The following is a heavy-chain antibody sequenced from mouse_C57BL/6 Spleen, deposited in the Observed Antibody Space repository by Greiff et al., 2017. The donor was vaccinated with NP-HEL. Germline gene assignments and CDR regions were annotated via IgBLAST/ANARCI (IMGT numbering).Heavy chain of an antibody. CDR3: ARSYDGYFLFDY. V-gene: IGHV1-81*01. J-gene: IGHJ2*01. CDR1: GYTFTSYG. Sequence: QVQLQQSGAELARPGASVKLSCKASGYTFTSYGISWVKQRPGQGLEWIGEIYPRSGNTYYNEKFKGKATLTADKSSSTAYMELRSLTSEDSAVYFCARSYDGYFLFDYWGQGTTLTVSS. D-gene: IGHD2-3*01. CDR2: IYPRSGNT.